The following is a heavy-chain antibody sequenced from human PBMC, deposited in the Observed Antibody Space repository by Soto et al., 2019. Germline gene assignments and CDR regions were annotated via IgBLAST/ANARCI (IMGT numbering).Heavy chain of an antibody. Sequence: QITLKESGLTLVKPTQTLTLTCTFSGFSLSTSGVGVGWIRQPPGKALEWLALIYWDDDKRYSPSLKSRLTITKDTSKTHVVLTMTIMDPVDTATYYCAHTPPDIVVVVAATGWFDPWGQGTLVTVSS. CDR3: AHTPPDIVVVVAATGWFDP. J-gene: IGHJ5*02. CDR1: GFSLSTSGVG. V-gene: IGHV2-5*02. D-gene: IGHD2-15*01. CDR2: IYWDDDK.